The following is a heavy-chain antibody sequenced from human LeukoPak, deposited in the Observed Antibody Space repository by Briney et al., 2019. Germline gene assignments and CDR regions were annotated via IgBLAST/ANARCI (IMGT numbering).Heavy chain of an antibody. D-gene: IGHD4-11*01. V-gene: IGHV1-2*06. J-gene: IGHJ4*02. CDR3: AGGDYSNYDREDY. CDR2: INPNSGGT. CDR1: GYTFTGYY. Sequence: ASVKVSCKASGYTFTGYYMHWVRQAPGQGLEWMGRINPNSGGTNYAQKFQGRVTMTRDTSISTAYMELSRLRSDDTAVYYCAGGDYSNYDREDYWGQGTLVTVSS.